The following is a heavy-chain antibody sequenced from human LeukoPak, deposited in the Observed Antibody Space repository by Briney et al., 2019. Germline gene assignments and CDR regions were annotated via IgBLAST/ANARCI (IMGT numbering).Heavy chain of an antibody. CDR3: ARVPLRSFDLDSFDI. CDR2: MYYSGST. Sequence: SETLSLTCTVSGGSVSSGTCYWSWIRQPPGKGLEWIGYMYYSGSTNYNPSLKSRVTISVDTSKNHFSLKLSSMTAADTAVYYCARVPLRSFDLDSFDIWGQGTMVTVSS. J-gene: IGHJ3*02. D-gene: IGHD3-9*01. CDR1: GGSVSSGTCY. V-gene: IGHV4-61*03.